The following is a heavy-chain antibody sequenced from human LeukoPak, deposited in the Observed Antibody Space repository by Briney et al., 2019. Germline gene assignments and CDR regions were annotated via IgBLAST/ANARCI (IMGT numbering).Heavy chain of an antibody. Sequence: GGSLRLSCAASGFTFSSYWMYWVRQAPGKGLVWVSRINPDGSSTRYADSVKGRFTISRDNAKNTLFLQVNSLRAEDTAVYYCARAPRRYFDYWGQGTLVTVSS. CDR1: GFTFSSYW. V-gene: IGHV3-74*01. J-gene: IGHJ4*02. CDR3: ARAPRRYFDY. CDR2: INPDGSST.